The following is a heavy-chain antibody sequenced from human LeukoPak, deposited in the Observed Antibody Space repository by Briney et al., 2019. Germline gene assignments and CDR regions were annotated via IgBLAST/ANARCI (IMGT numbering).Heavy chain of an antibody. J-gene: IGHJ3*02. CDR1: GGTFSSYA. Sequence: SVKVSCXASGGTFSSYAISWVRQAPGQGLEWMGRIIPIFGTANYAQKFQGRVTITTDESTSTAYMELSSLRSEDTAVYYCARGNQPGGDYSAFDIWGQGTMVTVSS. CDR3: ARGNQPGGDYSAFDI. V-gene: IGHV1-69*05. CDR2: IIPIFGTA. D-gene: IGHD4-17*01.